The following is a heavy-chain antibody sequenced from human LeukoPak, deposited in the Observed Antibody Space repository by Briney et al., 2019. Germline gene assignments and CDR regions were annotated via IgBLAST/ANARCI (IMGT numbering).Heavy chain of an antibody. Sequence: ASVKVSCKVSGYGLTELAMHWVRQAPGIGLEWMGGFDPEEGETIYPQKFQGRVTMTEDTSTDTAYMELNSPRFEDTAVYYCATNVPHQNVHTTSDHVAFDLWGQGTKVTVSS. CDR1: GYGLTELA. J-gene: IGHJ3*01. CDR3: ATNVPHQNVHTTSDHVAFDL. CDR2: FDPEEGET. D-gene: IGHD1-14*01. V-gene: IGHV1-24*01.